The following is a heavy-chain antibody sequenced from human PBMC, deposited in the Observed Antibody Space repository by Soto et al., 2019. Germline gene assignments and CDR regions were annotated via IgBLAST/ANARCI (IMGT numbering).Heavy chain of an antibody. D-gene: IGHD2-2*02. CDR1: GFTFSNAW. J-gene: IGHJ3*02. CDR3: TTAHEYCSSTSCYNAFDI. V-gene: IGHV3-15*01. CDR2: IKSKTDGGTT. Sequence: GGSLRLSCAASGFTFSNAWMSWVRQAPGKGLEWVGRIKSKTDGGTTDYAAPVKGRFTISRDDSKNTLYLQMNSLKTEDTAVYYCTTAHEYCSSTSCYNAFDIWGQGTMVTVSS.